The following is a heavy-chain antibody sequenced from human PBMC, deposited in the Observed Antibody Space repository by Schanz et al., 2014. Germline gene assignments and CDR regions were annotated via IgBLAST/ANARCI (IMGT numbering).Heavy chain of an antibody. Sequence: QGQLVESGGGVVQPGRSLRLSCAASGFNFGSHGMHWVRQAPGKGLEWVAVISYDGSFKNYADSVRGRITMSRDNSKNTMYLQINNLRADDTAVYYCARELPGVVAFDVWGQGTMVTVSS. D-gene: IGHD7-27*01. CDR1: GFNFGSHG. CDR2: ISYDGSFK. CDR3: ARELPGVVAFDV. J-gene: IGHJ3*01. V-gene: IGHV3-33*01.